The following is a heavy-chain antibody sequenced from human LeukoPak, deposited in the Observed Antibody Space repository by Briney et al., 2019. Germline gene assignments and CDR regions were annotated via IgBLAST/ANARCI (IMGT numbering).Heavy chain of an antibody. V-gene: IGHV3-23*01. CDR3: ARGSDDYNWFDP. J-gene: IGHJ5*02. D-gene: IGHD3-10*01. CDR1: GFSFSNYA. Sequence: PGGSLRLSCVSSGFSFSNYAMSWVRQAPGKGLEWVSSISGSGGSTHYADSVKGRFTISRDNSKNTLYLQMNSLRADDTAVYYCARGSDDYNWFDPWGQGTLVTVSS. CDR2: ISGSGGST.